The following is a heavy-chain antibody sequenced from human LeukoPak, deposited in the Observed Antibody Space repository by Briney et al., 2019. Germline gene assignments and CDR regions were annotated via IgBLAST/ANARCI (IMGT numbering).Heavy chain of an antibody. CDR2: IKQGGSEK. V-gene: IGHV3-7*01. CDR1: GFTFSSYW. J-gene: IGHJ4*02. CDR3: ARVYYDSSGYWGPFDY. D-gene: IGHD3-22*01. Sequence: PGGSLRLSCAASGFTFSSYWMSWVRQAPGKGLEWVANIKQGGSEKYYVDSVKGRFTISRDNAKNSLYLQMNSLRAEDTAVYYCARVYYDSSGYWGPFDYWGQGTLVTVSS.